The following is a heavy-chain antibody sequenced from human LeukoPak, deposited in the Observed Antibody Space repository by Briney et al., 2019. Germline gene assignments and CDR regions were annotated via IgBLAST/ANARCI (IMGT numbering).Heavy chain of an antibody. CDR1: GFTFSSYA. V-gene: IGHV3-23*01. J-gene: IGHJ4*02. CDR2: ISGSGGST. CDR3: AKDSVVVTAIRVGYYFDY. D-gene: IGHD2-21*02. Sequence: GGSLRLSCAASGFTFSSYAMSWVRQAPGKGLEWVSAISGSGGSTYYADSVKGRFTISRDNSKNTLYLQMNSLRAEDTAVYYCAKDSVVVTAIRVGYYFDYWGQGTLVTVS.